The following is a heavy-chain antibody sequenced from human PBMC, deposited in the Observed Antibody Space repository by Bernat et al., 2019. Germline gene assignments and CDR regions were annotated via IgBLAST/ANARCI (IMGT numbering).Heavy chain of an antibody. Sequence: QVQLVESGGGVVQPGRSLRLSCAASGFTFSSYAMHWVRQAPGKGLEWVAVISYEGSNKYYADSVRGRFTISRDNSKNTLYLQMNSLRAEDTAVYYCARESGYGDYVGGGYGMDVWGQGTTVTVSS. CDR2: ISYEGSNK. V-gene: IGHV3-30-3*01. CDR1: GFTFSSYA. J-gene: IGHJ6*02. CDR3: ARESGYGDYVGGGYGMDV. D-gene: IGHD4-17*01.